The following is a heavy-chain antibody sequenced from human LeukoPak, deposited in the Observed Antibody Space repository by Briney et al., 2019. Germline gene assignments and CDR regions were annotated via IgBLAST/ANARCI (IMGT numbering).Heavy chain of an antibody. CDR3: ARNDYGDYEHSDY. J-gene: IGHJ4*02. Sequence: GGSRRLSCAASGFTVSSNYMSWVRRAPARGLDGVSVIYSGGSTYYADSVKGRFTISRDNSKNTLYLQMNSLRAEDTAVYYCARNDYGDYEHSDYWGQGTLVTVSS. CDR1: GFTVSSNY. CDR2: IYSGGST. V-gene: IGHV3-66*01. D-gene: IGHD4-17*01.